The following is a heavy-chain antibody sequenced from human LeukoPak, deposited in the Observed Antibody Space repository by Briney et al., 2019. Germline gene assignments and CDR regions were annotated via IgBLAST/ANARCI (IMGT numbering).Heavy chain of an antibody. CDR1: GFTFSSYA. J-gene: IGHJ3*02. D-gene: IGHD3/OR15-3a*01. Sequence: TGGSLRLSCAASGFTFSSYAMSWVRQAPGKGLGWVSAISGSGGSTYYADSVKGRFTISRDNSKNSPYLQMNSLRTEDTAFYYCAKDTGTGTEAFDIWGQGTMVTVSS. CDR3: AKDTGTGTEAFDI. CDR2: ISGSGGST. V-gene: IGHV3-23*01.